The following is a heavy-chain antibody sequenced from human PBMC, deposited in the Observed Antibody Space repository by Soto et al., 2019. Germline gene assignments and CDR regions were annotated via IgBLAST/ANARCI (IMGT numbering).Heavy chain of an antibody. CDR3: APWVDYGDIEGFDF. CDR2: VDPNGGGS. J-gene: IGHJ4*02. D-gene: IGHD4-17*01. Sequence: QGQLLQSGAEVKKPGASVKVSCKTSGYSFTDYQLHWVRQAPGQGLEWMGWVDPNGGGSNSAQKFQGSVTMTWDTSITTAYLDLTRLTTTDTATYFCAPWVDYGDIEGFDFWGQGTLVTVST. V-gene: IGHV1-2*04. CDR1: GYSFTDYQ.